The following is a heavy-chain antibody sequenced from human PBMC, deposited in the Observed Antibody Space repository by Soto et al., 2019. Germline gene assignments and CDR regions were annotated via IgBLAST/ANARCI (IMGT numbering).Heavy chain of an antibody. V-gene: IGHV4-39*01. D-gene: IGHD5-12*01. CDR2: IYYSGST. Sequence: SETLSLTCTVSGGSISSSSYYWGWIRQPPGKGLEWIGSIYYSGSTYYNPSLKSRVTISVDTSKNQFSLKLSSVTAADTAVYYCARRSGYDLDFDYWGQGTLVTVSS. CDR3: ARRSGYDLDFDY. J-gene: IGHJ4*02. CDR1: GGSISSSSYY.